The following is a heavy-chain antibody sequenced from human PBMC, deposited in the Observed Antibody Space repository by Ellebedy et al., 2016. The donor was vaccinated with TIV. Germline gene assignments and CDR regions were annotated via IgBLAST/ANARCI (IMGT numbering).Heavy chain of an antibody. CDR1: GFTFSSYG. CDR3: AKGGSGSYFDY. D-gene: IGHD3-10*01. Sequence: GGSLRLSXAASGFTFSSYGMHWVRQAPGKGLEWVAVIWYDGSNKYYADSVKGRFTISRDNSKNTLYLQMNSLRAEDTAVYYCAKGGSGSYFDYWGQGTLVTVSS. J-gene: IGHJ4*02. CDR2: IWYDGSNK. V-gene: IGHV3-33*06.